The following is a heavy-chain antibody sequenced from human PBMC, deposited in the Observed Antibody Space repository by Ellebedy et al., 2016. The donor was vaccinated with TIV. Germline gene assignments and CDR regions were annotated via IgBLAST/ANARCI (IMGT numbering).Heavy chain of an antibody. V-gene: IGHV3-23*01. CDR2: ISGSDSST. CDR1: GFTFNNYA. D-gene: IGHD6-13*01. J-gene: IGHJ4*02. Sequence: PGGSLRLSCAASGFTFNNYAMNWVRQAPGKGLEWVAEISGSDSSTYYADPVKGRFTIFRDMSKNTLYLQMNSLRAEDTAVYYCANDGHSSNWYTGGYWGQGTLVTVSS. CDR3: ANDGHSSNWYTGGY.